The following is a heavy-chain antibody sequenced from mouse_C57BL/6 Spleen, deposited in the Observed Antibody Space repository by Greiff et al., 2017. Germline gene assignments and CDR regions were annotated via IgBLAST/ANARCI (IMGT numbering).Heavy chain of an antibody. CDR3: ARLGPDAY. V-gene: IGHV1-59*01. CDR1: GYTFTSYW. CDR2: IDPSDSYT. J-gene: IGHJ3*01. Sequence: QVQLQQPGAELVRPGTSVKLSCKASGYTFTSYWMHWVKQRPGQGLEWIGVIDPSDSYTNYNQKFKGKATLTVDTSSSTAYMQLSSLTSEDSAVYYCARLGPDAYWGQGTLVTVSA.